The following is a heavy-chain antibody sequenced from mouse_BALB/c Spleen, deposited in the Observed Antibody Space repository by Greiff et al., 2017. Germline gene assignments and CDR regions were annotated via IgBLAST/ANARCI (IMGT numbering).Heavy chain of an antibody. D-gene: IGHD2-4*01. Sequence: EVKVVESGGGLVQPGGSRKLSCAASGFTFSSFGMHWVRQAPEKGLEWVAYISSGSSTIYYADTVKGRFTISRDNPKNTLFLQMTSLRSEDTAMYYCARRGLRYYAMDYWGQGTSVTVSS. V-gene: IGHV5-17*02. J-gene: IGHJ4*01. CDR1: GFTFSSFG. CDR3: ARRGLRYYAMDY. CDR2: ISSGSSTI.